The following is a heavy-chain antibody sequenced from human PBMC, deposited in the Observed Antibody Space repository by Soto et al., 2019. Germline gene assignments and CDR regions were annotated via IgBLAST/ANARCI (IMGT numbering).Heavy chain of an antibody. CDR1: NGSLSHSY. J-gene: IGHJ5*02. CDR2: IYTSGST. CDR3: ARSSHKESWFNP. V-gene: IGHV4-4*07. Sequence: QVQLQESGPGLVKPSETLSLSCTVSNGSLSHSYWTWIRQPAGKGLEWIGRIYTSGSTNSNPSLRSRVTMSVDTSKNQFSLKLNSVTAADTAVYYCARSSHKESWFNPWGQGTLVTVSS. D-gene: IGHD6-13*01.